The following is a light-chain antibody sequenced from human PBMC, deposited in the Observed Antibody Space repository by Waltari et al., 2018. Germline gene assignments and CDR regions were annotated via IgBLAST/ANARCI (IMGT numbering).Light chain of an antibody. CDR2: GTS. V-gene: IGKV3-20*01. CDR1: QSVSSIS. Sequence: CRASQSVSSISLAWYQQKPGPAPRLLIYGTSSRATGFPDRFSGSGSGTDFTLTISRLEPEDFAVYHCQQYDGSAVTFGGGTKVEIK. CDR3: QQYDGSAVT. J-gene: IGKJ4*01.